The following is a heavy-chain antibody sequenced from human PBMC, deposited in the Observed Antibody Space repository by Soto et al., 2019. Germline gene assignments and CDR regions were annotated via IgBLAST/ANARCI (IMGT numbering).Heavy chain of an antibody. CDR3: ARSRGAIIDY. Sequence: QVQLAESGGGVVQPGRSLRLSCASSGFTFSIYGMHWVRQAPGKGLEWVAVIWHDGSNEFYADSVKGRFTISRDNSKTTLYLQMNSLRDEDTAVYYCARSRGAIIDYWGQGTLVTVSS. CDR1: GFTFSIYG. V-gene: IGHV3-33*01. J-gene: IGHJ4*02. CDR2: IWHDGSNE. D-gene: IGHD3-10*01.